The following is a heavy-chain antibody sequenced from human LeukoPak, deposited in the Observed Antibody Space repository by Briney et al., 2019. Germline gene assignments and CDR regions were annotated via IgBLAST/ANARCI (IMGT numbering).Heavy chain of an antibody. Sequence: SETLSLTCAVSGYSISSGYYWGWIRQPPGKGLEWIGSIYHSGSTYYNPSLKSRVTISVDTSRNQFSLKLSSVTAADTAVYYCAAGGNPSDFDYWGQGTLVTVSS. CDR1: GYSISSGYY. CDR3: AAGGNPSDFDY. CDR2: IYHSGST. V-gene: IGHV4-38-2*01. D-gene: IGHD4-23*01. J-gene: IGHJ4*02.